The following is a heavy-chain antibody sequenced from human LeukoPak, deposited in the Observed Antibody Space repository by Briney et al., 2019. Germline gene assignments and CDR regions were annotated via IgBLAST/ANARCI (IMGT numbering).Heavy chain of an antibody. D-gene: IGHD2-2*01. CDR3: ARDRLGDPVVPAAMPWYYYGMDV. V-gene: IGHV3-7*03. J-gene: IGHJ6*04. CDR1: GFTFSSYW. Sequence: GGSLRLSCAASGFTFSSYWMSWVRQAPGKGLEWVANIKQDGNEKYYVDSVKGRFTISRDNAKNSLYLQMKSLRAEDTAVYYCARDRLGDPVVPAAMPWYYYGMDVWGKGTTVTVSS. CDR2: IKQDGNEK.